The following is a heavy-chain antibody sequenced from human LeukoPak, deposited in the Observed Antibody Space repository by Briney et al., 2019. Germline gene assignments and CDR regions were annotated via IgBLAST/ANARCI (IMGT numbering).Heavy chain of an antibody. CDR1: GGPFSSSV. V-gene: IGHV1-69*10. J-gene: IGHJ4*02. CDR2: IIPIFDVS. D-gene: IGHD2/OR15-2a*01. CDR3: AREPIPDYFDTSVSVPY. Sequence: GASVKVSCKASGGPFSSSVISWVRQAPGQGLEWVGGIIPIFDVSNYAQKFRGRVTITADTSTSTAYMEMSSLRYEDTAVYYCAREPIPDYFDTSVSVPYWGQGTLVTVSS.